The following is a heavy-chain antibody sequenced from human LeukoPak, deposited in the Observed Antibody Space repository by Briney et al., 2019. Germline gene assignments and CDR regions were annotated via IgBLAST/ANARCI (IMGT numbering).Heavy chain of an antibody. J-gene: IGHJ4*02. Sequence: PGGSLRLSCAASGFTLSSYEMNWVRQAPGKGLEWVSYISSSGSTIYYADSVKGRFTISRDNAKNSLYLQMNSLRAEDTAVYYCARDEGTDYFGYWGQGTLVTVSA. V-gene: IGHV3-48*03. D-gene: IGHD3/OR15-3a*01. CDR1: GFTLSSYE. CDR3: ARDEGTDYFGY. CDR2: ISSSGSTI.